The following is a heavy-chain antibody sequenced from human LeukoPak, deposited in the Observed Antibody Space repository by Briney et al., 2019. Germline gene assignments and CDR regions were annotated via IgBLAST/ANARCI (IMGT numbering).Heavy chain of an antibody. D-gene: IGHD4-17*01. CDR1: GHSISSDYY. J-gene: IGHJ3*02. CDR3: ARNKSTVTTSRHDAFDI. CDR2: IYQSVST. Sequence: SETLSLTCAVSGHSISSDYYWGWIRQPSGKGLEWIGSIYQSVSTYYNPSLKSRVTISVDTSKNQFSLKLSSVTAADTAVYFCARNKSTVTTSRHDAFDIWGQGTMVTVSS. V-gene: IGHV4-38-2*01.